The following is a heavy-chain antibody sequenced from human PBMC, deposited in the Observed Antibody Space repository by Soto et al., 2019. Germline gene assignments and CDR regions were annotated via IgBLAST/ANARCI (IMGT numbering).Heavy chain of an antibody. V-gene: IGHV1-69*01. CDR2: IIPIFGTA. D-gene: IGHD3-3*01. Sequence: QAQLVQSGAEVKKPGSSVKVSCKASGGTFSSYAISWVRQAPGQGLEWMGGIIPIFGTANYAQKFQGRVTITADESTSTAYMELSSLRSEDTAVYYCARVKHYDFWSGYYNNFYYYYGMDVWGQGTTVTVSS. CDR3: ARVKHYDFWSGYYNNFYYYYGMDV. CDR1: GGTFSSYA. J-gene: IGHJ6*02.